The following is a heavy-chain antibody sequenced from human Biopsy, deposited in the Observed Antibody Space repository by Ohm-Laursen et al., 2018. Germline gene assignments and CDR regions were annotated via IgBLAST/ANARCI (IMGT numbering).Heavy chain of an antibody. CDR1: GYSFTSYY. CDR3: ARNTGWYGDLYYFDY. D-gene: IGHD6-19*01. J-gene: IGHJ4*02. Sequence: ASVKVSRKASGYSFTSYYMHWVRQAPGQGLEWMGMINPRGSTTSYPQIFQGRVTMTRDTSKSTVYMELSSLGSADTAVYFCARNTGWYGDLYYFDYWGQGTLVTVSS. V-gene: IGHV1-46*01. CDR2: INPRGSTT.